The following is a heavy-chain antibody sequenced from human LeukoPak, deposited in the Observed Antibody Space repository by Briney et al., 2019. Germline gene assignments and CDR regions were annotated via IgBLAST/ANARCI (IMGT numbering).Heavy chain of an antibody. CDR2: INPNSGGT. D-gene: IGHD3-10*01. Sequence: ASVKVSCKASGYTFTGYYMHWVRQAPGQGLEWMGWINPNSGGTNYAQKFQGRVTMTRDTSISTAYMELSSLRSEDTAVYYCAAQDYYGSGSYKNYYGMDVWGQGTTVTVSS. J-gene: IGHJ6*02. CDR1: GYTFTGYY. V-gene: IGHV1-2*02. CDR3: AAQDYYGSGSYKNYYGMDV.